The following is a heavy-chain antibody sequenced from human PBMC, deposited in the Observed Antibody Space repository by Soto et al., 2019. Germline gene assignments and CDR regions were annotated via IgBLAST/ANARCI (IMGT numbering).Heavy chain of an antibody. J-gene: IGHJ5*02. CDR3: STIIVATARARFDP. D-gene: IGHD2-21*01. CDR2: IKSNPDGGTM. V-gene: IGHV3-15*01. CDR1: GFTFTNTW. Sequence: GGSLRLSCVASGFTFTNTWMTWVRQAPGKGLEWVGRIKSNPDGGTMDYGASVKGRFTNSRDDPQKTLFLHMSSLRPEDTAVYYCSTIIVATARARFDPWGQGTLVTVSS.